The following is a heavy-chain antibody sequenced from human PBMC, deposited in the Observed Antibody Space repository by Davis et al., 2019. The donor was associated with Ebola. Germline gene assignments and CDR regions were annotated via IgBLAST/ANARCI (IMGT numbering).Heavy chain of an antibody. J-gene: IGHJ6*02. Sequence: MPSETLSLTCTVPGGSISSSSYYWSWIRQPPGKGLEWIGYIYYSGSTNYNPSLKSRVTISVDTSKNQFSLKLSSVTAADTAVYYCARLLGSPQPRYYYYYGMDVWGQGTTVTVSS. V-gene: IGHV4-61*05. CDR3: ARLLGSPQPRYYYYYGMDV. CDR1: GGSISSSSYY. D-gene: IGHD1-26*01. CDR2: IYYSGST.